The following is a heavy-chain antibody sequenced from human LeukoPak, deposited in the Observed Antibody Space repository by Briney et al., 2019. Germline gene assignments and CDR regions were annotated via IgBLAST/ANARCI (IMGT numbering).Heavy chain of an antibody. CDR3: TGNYYGSGSYADFDY. Sequence: GGSLRLSCAASGFTFSGSAMHWVRQASGKGLEWVGRIRSTANGYATAYAASVKGRFTISRDDSKNTAYLQMDSLKTEDTAVYYCTGNYYGSGSYADFDYWGQGTLVTVSS. CDR2: IRSTANGYAT. D-gene: IGHD3-10*01. J-gene: IGHJ4*02. V-gene: IGHV3-73*01. CDR1: GFTFSGSA.